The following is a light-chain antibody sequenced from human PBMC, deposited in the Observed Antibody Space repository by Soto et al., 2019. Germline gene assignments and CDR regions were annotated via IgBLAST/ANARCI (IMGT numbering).Light chain of an antibody. CDR1: LSVSVY. CDR2: DAS. Sequence: VVWTESPATLALSAGERATLSCRTSLSVSVYLDWYQQKPGQAPRLLISDASNRATGIPARFSGSGSGTDFTLTISSLEPEDFAVYYCHQRQYWPPITFGQGTRLEIK. CDR3: HQRQYWPPIT. V-gene: IGKV3-11*01. J-gene: IGKJ5*01.